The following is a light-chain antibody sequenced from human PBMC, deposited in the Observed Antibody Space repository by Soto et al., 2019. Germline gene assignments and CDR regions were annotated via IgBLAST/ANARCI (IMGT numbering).Light chain of an antibody. Sequence: AIQLTQSPSSLSASVGDRVTITCRASQDIRGALAWYQQKPGKAPKILIYDVSTLESGVPSRFSGSSSGTDFTLTISSLQPVDFATYYCQQFHSYPITFGQGTRLEIK. J-gene: IGKJ5*01. CDR2: DVS. CDR3: QQFHSYPIT. V-gene: IGKV1-13*02. CDR1: QDIRGA.